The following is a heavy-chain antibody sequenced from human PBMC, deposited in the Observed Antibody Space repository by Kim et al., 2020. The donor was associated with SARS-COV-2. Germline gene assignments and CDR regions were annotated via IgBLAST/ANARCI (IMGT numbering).Heavy chain of an antibody. D-gene: IGHD2-2*02. CDR1: GLTFSSYG. CDR2: ILYDGSNI. V-gene: IGHV3-30*18. J-gene: IGHJ4*02. Sequence: GGSLRLSCAASGLTFSSYGMHWVRQAPGKGLEWVAFILYDGSNIYYADSVRGRFTISRDNSKNTLYLEMSSLRAEDTAVYYCVKGGMSIPGDNDYWGQGTLVTVSS. CDR3: VKGGMSIPGDNDY.